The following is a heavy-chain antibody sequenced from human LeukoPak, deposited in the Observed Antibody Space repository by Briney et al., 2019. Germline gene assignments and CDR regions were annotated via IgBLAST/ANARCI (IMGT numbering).Heavy chain of an antibody. CDR3: ALVGATLGGAFDI. D-gene: IGHD1-26*01. CDR1: GYTFTDYY. CDR2: VDPEDGET. V-gene: IGHV1-69-2*01. J-gene: IGHJ3*02. Sequence: ASVKISCKVSGYTFTDYYMNWVQQAPGQGLEWMGLVDPEDGETIYAEKFQGRVTITADTSTNTACMELSSLRSEDTAVYYCALVGATLGGAFDIWGQGTMVTVSS.